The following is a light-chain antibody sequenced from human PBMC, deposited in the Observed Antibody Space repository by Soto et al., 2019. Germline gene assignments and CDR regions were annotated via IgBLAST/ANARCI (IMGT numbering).Light chain of an antibody. CDR2: RAS. CDR3: QQYSSYPLT. J-gene: IGKJ4*01. CDR1: QSVSSW. Sequence: DVQRTEYPSTLSASVGDRVTITCRASQSVSSWLAWYQQKPGKAPNLLIYRASILETGVPSRFSGSGSGTEFTLTINSLQPDDFATYFCQQYSSYPLTFGGGTTVEIK. V-gene: IGKV1-5*03.